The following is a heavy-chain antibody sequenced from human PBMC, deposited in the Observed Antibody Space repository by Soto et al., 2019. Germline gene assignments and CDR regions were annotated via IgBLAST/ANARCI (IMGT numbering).Heavy chain of an antibody. V-gene: IGHV3-23*01. CDR3: AKDSPVGVPLLRDLHD. Sequence: LRLSCAASGFTFSNYGMSCVRQAAVEGLEWVSVISGSGGSTYYADSVKGRFTLSRDNSKNTVYLQMNSLRAEDTAVYYCAKDSPVGVPLLRDLHDWGQGTLVTVSS. J-gene: IGHJ1*01. CDR1: GFTFSNYG. D-gene: IGHD2-15*01. CDR2: ISGSGGST.